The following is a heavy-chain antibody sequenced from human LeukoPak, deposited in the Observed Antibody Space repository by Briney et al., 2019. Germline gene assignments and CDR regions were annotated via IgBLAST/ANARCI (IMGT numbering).Heavy chain of an antibody. CDR3: ARDRGPGSYLSSDY. V-gene: IGHV3-48*03. D-gene: IGHD1-26*01. Sequence: GGSLRLSCAASGFTFSSYEMNWVRQAPGKGPEWVSYISSSGSTIYYADSVKGRFTISRDNAKNSLYLQMNSLRAEDTAVYYCARDRGPGSYLSSDYWGQGTLVTVSS. CDR2: ISSSGSTI. CDR1: GFTFSSYE. J-gene: IGHJ4*02.